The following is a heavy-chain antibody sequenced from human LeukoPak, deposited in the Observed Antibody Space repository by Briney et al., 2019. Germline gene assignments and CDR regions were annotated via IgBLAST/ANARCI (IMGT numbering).Heavy chain of an antibody. CDR2: FDPEDGET. J-gene: IGHJ6*02. CDR1: GYTFTGYY. CDR3: ATDYHDSSDYYYYGMDV. V-gene: IGHV1-24*01. Sequence: ASVKVSCKASGYTFTGYYMHWVRQAPGKGLEWMGGFDPEDGETIYAQKFQGRVTMTEDTSTDTAYMELSSLRSEDTAVYYCATDYHDSSDYYYYGMDVWGQGTTVTVSS. D-gene: IGHD3-22*01.